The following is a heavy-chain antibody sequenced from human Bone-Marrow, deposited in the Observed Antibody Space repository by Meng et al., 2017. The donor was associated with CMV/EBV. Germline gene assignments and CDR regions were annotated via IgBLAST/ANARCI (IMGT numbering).Heavy chain of an antibody. CDR3: AKMHYDSSGYYKSGYYYYYGMDV. CDR2: IRYEGSNK. CDR1: GFTFSSYG. J-gene: IGHJ6*02. Sequence: GESLKISCAASGFTFSSYGMHWVRQAPGKGLEWVAFIRYEGSNKYYADSGKGRFTISRDNSKNTLYLQMNSLRAEDTAVYYCAKMHYDSSGYYKSGYYYYYGMDVWGQGTTVTVSS. D-gene: IGHD3-22*01. V-gene: IGHV3-30*02.